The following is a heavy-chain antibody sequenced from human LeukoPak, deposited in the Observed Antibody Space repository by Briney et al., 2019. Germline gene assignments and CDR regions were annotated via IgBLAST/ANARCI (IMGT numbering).Heavy chain of an antibody. CDR3: ARDGHRRYHYDSSGREDAFDI. Sequence: ASVKVSCKAAGYTFTNYGLSWVRQAPGQGLEWMGWISGYNDNTKYAQNLQGRVTMTTDTSTSTAYMELRSLRSDDTAVYYCARDGHRRYHYDSSGREDAFDIWGQGTMVTVSS. J-gene: IGHJ3*02. CDR2: ISGYNDNT. D-gene: IGHD3-22*01. V-gene: IGHV1-18*01. CDR1: GYTFTNYG.